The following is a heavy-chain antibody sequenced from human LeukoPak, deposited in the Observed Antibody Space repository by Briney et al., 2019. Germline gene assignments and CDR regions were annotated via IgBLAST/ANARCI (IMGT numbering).Heavy chain of an antibody. CDR1: GFTFDDYA. D-gene: IGHD6-13*01. V-gene: IGHV3-9*01. Sequence: GGSLRLSCAASGFTFDDYAMHWVRQAPGKGLEWVSGISWNSGSIGYADSVKGRFTISRDNAKNSLYLQMNSLRAEDTALYYCAKDRAAASAYYFDYWGQGTLVTVSS. J-gene: IGHJ4*02. CDR2: ISWNSGSI. CDR3: AKDRAAASAYYFDY.